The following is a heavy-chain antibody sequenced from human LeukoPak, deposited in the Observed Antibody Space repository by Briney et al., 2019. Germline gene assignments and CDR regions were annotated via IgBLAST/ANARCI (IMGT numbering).Heavy chain of an antibody. CDR3: ARVGGYCSSTSCYTRD. CDR2: ISGSGGST. V-gene: IGHV3-23*01. CDR1: GFTFSSYA. D-gene: IGHD2-2*02. Sequence: GGSLRLSCAASGFTFSSYAMSWVRQAPGKGLEWVSAISGSGGSTYYADSVKGRLTISRDNSKNSLYLQMNSLRAEDTAVYYCARVGGYCSSTSCYTRDWGQGTLVTVSS. J-gene: IGHJ4*02.